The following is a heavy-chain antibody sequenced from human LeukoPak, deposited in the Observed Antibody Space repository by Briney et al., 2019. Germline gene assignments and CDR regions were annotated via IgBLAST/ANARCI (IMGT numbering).Heavy chain of an antibody. V-gene: IGHV4-30-2*01. Sequence: SQTLSLTCAVSGGSISSGGYSWSWIRQPPGKGLEWIGYIYHSGSTYYNPSLKSRVTISVDRSKNQFSLKLSSVTAADTAVYYCARDYYDSSGYYGIDYWGQGTLVTVSS. CDR1: GGSISSGGYS. D-gene: IGHD3-22*01. CDR3: ARDYYDSSGYYGIDY. CDR2: IYHSGST. J-gene: IGHJ4*02.